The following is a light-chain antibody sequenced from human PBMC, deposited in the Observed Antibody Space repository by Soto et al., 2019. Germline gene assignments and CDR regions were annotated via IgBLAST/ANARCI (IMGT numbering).Light chain of an antibody. J-gene: IGLJ1*01. Sequence: QSVLTQPASVSGSPRQSITISCSGTSSDVGSYDHVAWYQQFPGKTPKLMIYAVSNRPSGVSNRFSGSKSGNTASLTISGLQAEDEADYYCISYTGSSTSYVFGTGTKVTVL. CDR1: SSDVGSYDH. V-gene: IGLV2-14*01. CDR3: ISYTGSSTSYV. CDR2: AVS.